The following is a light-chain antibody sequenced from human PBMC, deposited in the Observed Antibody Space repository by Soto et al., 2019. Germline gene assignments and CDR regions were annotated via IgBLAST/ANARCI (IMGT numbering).Light chain of an antibody. CDR1: QSVSSSY. J-gene: IGKJ4*01. CDR3: QQYATSPLT. V-gene: IGKV3-20*01. Sequence: EIVLTQSPGTLSLSPGERATLSCRASQSVSSSYLAWYQQKAGQAPRLLIYGALSRATGIPDRFSGSGSGTDFTLTISRLEPEDFALYYCQQYATSPLTFGGGTKVDIK. CDR2: GAL.